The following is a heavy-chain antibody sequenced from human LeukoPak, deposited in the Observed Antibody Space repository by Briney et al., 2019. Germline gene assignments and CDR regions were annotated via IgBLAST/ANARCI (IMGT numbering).Heavy chain of an antibody. CDR2: IYYSGST. V-gene: IGHV4-59*01. D-gene: IGHD2-2*01. CDR1: GGSISSYY. J-gene: IGHJ6*03. Sequence: SETLSLTXTVSGGSISSYYWSWIRQPPGKGLEWIGYIYYSGSTNYNPSLKSRVTISVDTSKNQFSLKLSSVTAADTAVYYCARGSPSVIVVVPAAYYYYMDVWGKGTTVTVSS. CDR3: ARGSPSVIVVVPAAYYYYMDV.